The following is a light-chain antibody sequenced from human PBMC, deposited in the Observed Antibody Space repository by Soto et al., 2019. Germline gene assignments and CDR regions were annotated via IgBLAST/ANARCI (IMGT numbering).Light chain of an antibody. V-gene: IGLV2-14*01. Sequence: QSALTQPASVSGSPGQSITISCTGTSSDVGSYNSVSWYQQHPGKAPKLMIYEVSNRPSGVSNRFSGSKSGNTASLTISGLQAEDEADYYCSSDTSSSPLYVFGTGTKLTVL. J-gene: IGLJ1*01. CDR3: SSDTSSSPLYV. CDR2: EVS. CDR1: SSDVGSYNS.